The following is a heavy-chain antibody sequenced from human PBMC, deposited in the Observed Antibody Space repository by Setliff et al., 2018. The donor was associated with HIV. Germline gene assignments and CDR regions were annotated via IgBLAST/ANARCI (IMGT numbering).Heavy chain of an antibody. V-gene: IGHV4-39*02. CDR2: IYYSGST. CDR3: AKDAGVTGGLYRYYIDA. D-gene: IGHD2-8*01. CDR1: GGSISSSSYY. Sequence: SETLSLTCTVSGGSISSSSYYWGWIRQPPGKGLEWIGSIYYSGSTYYNPSLKSRVTISVDTSKNQFSLKLSSVTAADTAVYYCAKDAGVTGGLYRYYIDALGNGTTVTVSS. J-gene: IGHJ6*03.